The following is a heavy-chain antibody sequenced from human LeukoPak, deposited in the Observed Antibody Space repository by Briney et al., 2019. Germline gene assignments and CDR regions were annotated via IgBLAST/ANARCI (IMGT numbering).Heavy chain of an antibody. Sequence: GGSLRLSCVASGFTFSTYAMTWFRQPPGKGLEWVTTISESSRDTYYADPVKGRFTVSRDNSKNTLYLQMNSLRADDTAVYYCVKGGWGYALDYWGQGTLVTVSS. J-gene: IGHJ4*02. D-gene: IGHD2-2*01. CDR2: ISESSRDT. CDR3: VKGGWGYALDY. V-gene: IGHV3-23*01. CDR1: GFTFSTYA.